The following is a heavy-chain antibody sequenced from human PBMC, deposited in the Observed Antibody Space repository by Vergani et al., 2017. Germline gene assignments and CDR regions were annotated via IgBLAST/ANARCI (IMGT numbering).Heavy chain of an antibody. J-gene: IGHJ4*02. D-gene: IGHD5/OR15-5a*01. CDR1: GGSISSSSYY. CDR3: ARHAVYYYFDY. CDR2: IYYSGST. V-gene: IGHV4-39*01. Sequence: QLQLQESGPGLVKPSETLSVTCTVSGGSISSSSYYWGWIRQPPGKGLEWIGSIYYSGSTYYNPSLKSRVTISVDTSKNQFSLKLSSVTAADTAVYYCARHAVYYYFDYWGQGTLVTVSS.